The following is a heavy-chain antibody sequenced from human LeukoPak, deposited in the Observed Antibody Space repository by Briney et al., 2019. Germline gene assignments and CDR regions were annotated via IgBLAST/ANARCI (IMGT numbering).Heavy chain of an antibody. J-gene: IGHJ4*02. Sequence: GASVKVSCKASGGTFSSYAISWVRQAPGQGLEWMGWISVYNGNTNYAQKLQGRVTMTTDTSTSTVYMELRSLRSDDTAVYYCAISLPAVPRSPFDYWGQGTLVTVSS. CDR1: GGTFSSYA. CDR3: AISLPAVPRSPFDY. CDR2: ISVYNGNT. V-gene: IGHV1-18*01. D-gene: IGHD2-2*01.